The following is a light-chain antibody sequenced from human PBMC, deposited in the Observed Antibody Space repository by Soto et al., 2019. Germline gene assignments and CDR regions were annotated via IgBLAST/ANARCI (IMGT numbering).Light chain of an antibody. CDR2: DAS. V-gene: IGKV3-11*01. CDR3: QQRSNWPPYT. CDR1: QSVSSY. Sequence: EIVLTQSPATLSLSPGERATLSCRASQSVSSYLAWYQQKPGQAPRLLIYDASNRATGIPARFSGSGSGTDFTRTISSREPEDFAVYYWQQRSNWPPYTFGQGTKLEIK. J-gene: IGKJ2*01.